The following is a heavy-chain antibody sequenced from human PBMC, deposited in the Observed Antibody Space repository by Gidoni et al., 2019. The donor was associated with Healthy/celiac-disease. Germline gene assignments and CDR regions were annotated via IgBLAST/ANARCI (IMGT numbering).Heavy chain of an antibody. J-gene: IGHJ4*02. Sequence: EVQLLESEEGLVPPGGSLRLSCADSGFTFSSYAMSWVRQAPGKGREWVSAISGSGGSTYYADSVKGRFTISRDNSKNTLYLQMNSLRAEDTAVYYCAKDGAYDILTGYPYYFDYWGQGTLVTVSS. CDR2: ISGSGGST. V-gene: IGHV3-23*01. CDR3: AKDGAYDILTGYPYYFDY. D-gene: IGHD3-9*01. CDR1: GFTFSSYA.